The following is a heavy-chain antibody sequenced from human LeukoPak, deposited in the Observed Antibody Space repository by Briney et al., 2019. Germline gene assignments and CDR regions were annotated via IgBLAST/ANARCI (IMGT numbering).Heavy chain of an antibody. CDR1: GYTFSSAY. V-gene: IGHV1-18*04. D-gene: IGHD5-24*01. Sequence: ASVKVSCKASGYTFSSAYMHWVRQAPGQGLEWMGWISSYNGNTNYAQKLQGRVTMTTDTSTSTAYMELRSLRSDDTAVYCCARGYTRSDAFDIWGQGTMVTVSS. CDR3: ARGYTRSDAFDI. CDR2: ISSYNGNT. J-gene: IGHJ3*02.